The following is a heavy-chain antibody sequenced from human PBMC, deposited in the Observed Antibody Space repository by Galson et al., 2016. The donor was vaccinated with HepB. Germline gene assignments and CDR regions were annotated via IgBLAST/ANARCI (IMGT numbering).Heavy chain of an antibody. CDR1: GGSMSRGGYN. V-gene: IGHV4-31*03. CDR2: VAHSGGA. CDR3: ARDLGGIDY. Sequence: TLSLTCNVSGGSMSRGGYNWNWIRQHPGRGLEWIGYVAHSGGAYYNPSLKSRPTISVDTSTNQFSLKLTSVTAADSAVYYCARDLGGIDYWGQGVLVTVSA. J-gene: IGHJ4*02. D-gene: IGHD3-10*01.